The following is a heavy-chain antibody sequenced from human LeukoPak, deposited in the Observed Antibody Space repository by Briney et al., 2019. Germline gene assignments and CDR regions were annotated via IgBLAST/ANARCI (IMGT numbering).Heavy chain of an antibody. CDR1: GGSISSYY. J-gene: IGHJ4*02. V-gene: IGHV3-11*06. Sequence: LSLTCTVSGGSISSYYWSWIRQPPGKGLEWISSISSSSTIYADSVKGRFTISRDNAKNTLYLQMNSLRAEDTAVYYCASLVDYWGQGTLVTVSS. CDR2: ISSSSTI. CDR3: ASLVDY.